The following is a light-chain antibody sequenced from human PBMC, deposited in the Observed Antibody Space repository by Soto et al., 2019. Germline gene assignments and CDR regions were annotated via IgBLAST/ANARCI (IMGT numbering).Light chain of an antibody. CDR3: QQFNSYPIT. J-gene: IGKJ5*01. CDR2: DVS. V-gene: IGKV3-11*01. CDR1: QSVSSF. Sequence: EIVLTQSPVTLSLSPGERATLSCRASQSVSSFLAWYQHKPGQPPRLLIYDVSNRAAGIPARFSGSGSGTDFTLTISSLEPEDFATYYCQQFNSYPITFGQGTRLEIK.